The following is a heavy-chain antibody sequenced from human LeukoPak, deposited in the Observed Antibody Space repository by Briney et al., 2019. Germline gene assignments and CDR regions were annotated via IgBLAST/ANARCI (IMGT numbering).Heavy chain of an antibody. CDR3: ARDTGTSSYYDILTPYRYYYYYYYMDV. V-gene: IGHV3-33*01. D-gene: IGHD3-9*01. CDR2: IWYDGSNK. CDR1: GFTFSSYG. J-gene: IGHJ6*03. Sequence: GGSLRLSCAASGFTFSSYGMHWVRQAPGKGLEWVAVIWYDGSNKYYADSVKGRFTISRDNSKNTLYLQMNSLRAEDTAVYYCARDTGTSSYYDILTPYRYYYYYYYMDVWGKGTTVTVSS.